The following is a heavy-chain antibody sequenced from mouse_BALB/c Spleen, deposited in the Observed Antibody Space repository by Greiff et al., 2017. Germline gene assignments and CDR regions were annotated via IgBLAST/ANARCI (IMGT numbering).Heavy chain of an antibody. CDR2: ISTYYGDA. CDR3: ARSYYYGSSPGYFDY. J-gene: IGHJ2*01. V-gene: IGHV1S137*01. CDR1: GYTFTDYA. Sequence: VQLQQSGAELVRPGVSVKISCKGSGYTFTDYAMHWVKQSHAKSLEWIGVISTYYGDASYNQKFKGKATMTVDKSSSTAYMELARLTSEDSAIYDCARSYYYGSSPGYFDYWGQGTTLTVSS. D-gene: IGHD1-1*01.